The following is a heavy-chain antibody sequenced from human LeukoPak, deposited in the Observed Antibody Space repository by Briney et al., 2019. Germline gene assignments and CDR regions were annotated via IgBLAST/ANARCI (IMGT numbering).Heavy chain of an antibody. D-gene: IGHD3-3*01. J-gene: IGHJ4*02. CDR3: ARRRVRDFWSGYYGY. CDR1: GGSFSGYY. V-gene: IGHV4-34*01. CDR2: INHSGST. Sequence: SETLSLTCAVYGGSFSGYYWSWIRQPPGKGLEWIGEINHSGSTNYNPSLKSRVTISVDTSKNQFSLKLSSVTAADTAVCYCARRRVRDFWSGYYGYWGQGTLVTVSS.